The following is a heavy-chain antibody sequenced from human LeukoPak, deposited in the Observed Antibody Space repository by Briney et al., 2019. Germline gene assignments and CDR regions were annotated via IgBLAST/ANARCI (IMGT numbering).Heavy chain of an antibody. V-gene: IGHV3-72*01. J-gene: IGHJ4*02. CDR1: GFSLSDHY. Sequence: GGSLRLSCAASGFSLSDHYMDWVRQAPGQGPELIGHIRNAGDGYTTEYAASVKGRFTVSRDNSKNTLYLQMNSLRAEDTAVYYCANPDSGSYSRRGELSNWGQGTLVTVSS. D-gene: IGHD1-26*01. CDR3: ANPDSGSYSRRGELSN. CDR2: IRNAGDGYTT.